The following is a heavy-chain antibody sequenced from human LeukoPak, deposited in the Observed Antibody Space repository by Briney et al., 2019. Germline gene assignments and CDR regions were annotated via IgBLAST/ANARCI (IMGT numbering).Heavy chain of an antibody. V-gene: IGHV1-18*01. CDR3: ARGDYYDSSGYYYPDAFDI. D-gene: IGHD3-22*01. J-gene: IGHJ3*02. CDR1: GYTFTTYG. Sequence: ASVKVSCKASGYTFTTYGISWVRQAPGQGLEWMGWISAYYGNTNYAQKFQGRVTMTTDTSTSTAYMELRSLRSDDTAVYYCARGDYYDSSGYYYPDAFDIWGQGTMVTVSS. CDR2: ISAYYGNT.